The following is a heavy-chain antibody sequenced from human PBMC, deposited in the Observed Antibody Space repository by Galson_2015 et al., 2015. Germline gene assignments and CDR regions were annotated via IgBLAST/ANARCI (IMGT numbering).Heavy chain of an antibody. CDR1: GYTFTSYG. V-gene: IGHV1-18*01. CDR2: ISAYNGNT. D-gene: IGHD2-15*01. CDR3: AVLRGYCSGGSCYYDY. J-gene: IGHJ4*02. Sequence: SVKVSCKASGYTFTSYGISWVRQAPGQGLEWMGWISAYNGNTNYAQKLQGRVTMTTDTSTSTAYMELRSLRSDDTAVYYCAVLRGYCSGGSCYYDYWGQGTLVTVSP.